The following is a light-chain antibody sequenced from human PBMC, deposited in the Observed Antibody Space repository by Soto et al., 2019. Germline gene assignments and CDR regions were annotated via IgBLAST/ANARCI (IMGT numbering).Light chain of an antibody. CDR1: SSDVGGFNY. V-gene: IGLV2-14*03. J-gene: IGLJ1*01. CDR3: NSYTSSSTYV. CDR2: DVT. Sequence: QAVLNQPASVSGSPGQSITLCCTGTSSDVGGFNYVSWYQQHPGKAPKLMIYDVTNRPSGVSYRFSGSKSGNTASLTISGLQAEDEADYYCNSYTSSSTYVFGTGTKVTVL.